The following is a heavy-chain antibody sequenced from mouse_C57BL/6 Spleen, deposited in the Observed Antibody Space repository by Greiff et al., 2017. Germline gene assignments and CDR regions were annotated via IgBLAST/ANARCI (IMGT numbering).Heavy chain of an antibody. V-gene: IGHV1-62-2*01. Sequence: QVQLQQSGAELVKPGASVKLSCKASGYTFTEYTIPWVKQRSGQGLEWIGWFYPGGGSIKYHEKFKDKATLTADKSSSTVYLELSRLTSEDSAVYFCARNEEGYYSNTYATDYWGQGTSVTVSS. CDR1: GYTFTEYT. CDR2: FYPGGGSI. J-gene: IGHJ4*01. CDR3: ARNEEGYYSNTYATDY. D-gene: IGHD2-5*01.